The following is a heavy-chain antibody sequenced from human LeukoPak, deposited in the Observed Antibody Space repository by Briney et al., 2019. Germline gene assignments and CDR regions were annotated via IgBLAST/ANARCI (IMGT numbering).Heavy chain of an antibody. CDR3: AKYLPGGWYYIDF. Sequence: RGSLRLSRAAPGITLRNSAMTWVRPAPGEGLEWVSGISGSSDNTHYTGSVNGRYTISRDNSKNTLYLEMNSLRAENTAVYYCAKYLPGGWYYIDFWGQGTLVTLPS. D-gene: IGHD6-19*01. J-gene: IGHJ4*02. CDR2: ISGSSDNT. CDR1: GITLRNSA. V-gene: IGHV3-23*01.